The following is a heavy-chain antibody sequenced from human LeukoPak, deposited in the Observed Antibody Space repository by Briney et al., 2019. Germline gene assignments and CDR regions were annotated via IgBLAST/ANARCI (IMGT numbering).Heavy chain of an antibody. CDR3: ARDPTGKTSGWSRGFGY. V-gene: IGHV1-18*01. CDR2: ISAYNGNT. Sequence: ASVKVSCKASGYTFTSYGISWVRQAPGQGLEWMGWISAYNGNTNYAQKLQGRVTMTTDTSTSTAYMELRSLRADDTAVYYCARDPTGKTSGWSRGFGYGGQGTLSPSPQ. J-gene: IGHJ4*02. D-gene: IGHD6-19*01. CDR1: GYTFTSYG.